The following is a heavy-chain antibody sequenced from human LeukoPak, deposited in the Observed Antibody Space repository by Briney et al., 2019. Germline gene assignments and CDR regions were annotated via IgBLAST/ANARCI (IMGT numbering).Heavy chain of an antibody. CDR2: IYYSGST. J-gene: IGHJ3*02. V-gene: IGHV4-39*01. CDR1: GDSISGSSYY. Sequence: NPSETLSLTCSVSGDSISGSSYYWGWIRQPPGKGLEWIGSIYYSGSTYYNPSLKSRVTISVDTSKNQFSLKLSSVTAADTAVYYCARVGSRTYYYGSGSYIARAFDIWGQGTMVTVSS. D-gene: IGHD3-10*01. CDR3: ARVGSRTYYYGSGSYIARAFDI.